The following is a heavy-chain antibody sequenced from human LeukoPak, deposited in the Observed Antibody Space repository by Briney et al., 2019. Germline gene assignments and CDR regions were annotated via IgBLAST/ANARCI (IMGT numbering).Heavy chain of an antibody. CDR2: MSYDGFSK. Sequence: GGSLRLSCASSRFTFSNSISHWVRQAPGKGLEWVSAMSYDGFSKYYADSVKGRFTISRDNSRSTVDLQLGSLGPDDTAVYYCAREGHTSGYCGSFDNWGQGTAVVVSS. CDR3: AREGHTSGYCGSFDN. J-gene: IGHJ3*02. V-gene: IGHV3-30*03. CDR1: RFTFSNSI. D-gene: IGHD3-22*01.